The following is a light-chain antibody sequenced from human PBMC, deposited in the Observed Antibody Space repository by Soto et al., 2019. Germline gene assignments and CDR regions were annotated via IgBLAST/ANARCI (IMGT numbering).Light chain of an antibody. CDR2: DVS. CDR1: SSDVGAYNY. V-gene: IGLV2-14*01. J-gene: IGLJ1*01. Sequence: QSALTQPASVSGSPGQSITISCTGTSSDVGAYNYVSWFQQYPGKAPKLMIYDVSNRPSGVSNRFSGSKSGNTASLTISGLQAEDEADYYCGTWDSSLSAYVFGTGTKVTVL. CDR3: GTWDSSLSAYV.